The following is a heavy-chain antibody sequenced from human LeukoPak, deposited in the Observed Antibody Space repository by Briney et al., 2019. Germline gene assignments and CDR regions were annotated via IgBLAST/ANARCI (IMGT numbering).Heavy chain of an antibody. CDR1: GFTFSSYW. D-gene: IGHD3-22*01. V-gene: IGHV3-74*01. CDR2: INSDGSST. J-gene: IGHJ6*02. CDR3: ARAWYDSSGYYFGFDYYYYYGMDV. Sequence: GGSLRLSCAASGFTFSSYWMHWVRQAPGKGLVWVSRINSDGSSTSYADSVKGRFTISRDNAKNTLYLQMNSLRAEDTAVYYCARAWYDSSGYYFGFDYYYYYGMDVWGQGTTVTVSS.